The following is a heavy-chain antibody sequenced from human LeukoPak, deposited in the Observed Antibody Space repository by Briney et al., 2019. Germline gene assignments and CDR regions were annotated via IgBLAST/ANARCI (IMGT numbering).Heavy chain of an antibody. CDR3: ASAIVLRPGSLDY. CDR1: GFTFSRYW. CDR2: KKEDGNQQ. V-gene: IGHV3-7*05. J-gene: IGHJ4*02. D-gene: IGHD3-22*01. Sequence: PGGSLRLSRAASGFTFSRYWMNRVRPAPGKGLEWEANKKEDGNQQHQADSVKGRFTSSRDNAKNPLFLQMNSLRAEDTAVYYCASAIVLRPGSLDYWGQGTLVTVSS.